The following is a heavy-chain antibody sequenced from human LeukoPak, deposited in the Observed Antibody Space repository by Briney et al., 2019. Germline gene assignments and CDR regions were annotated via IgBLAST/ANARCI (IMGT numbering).Heavy chain of an antibody. J-gene: IGHJ4*02. D-gene: IGHD3-10*01. Sequence: PGGSLRLSCAASGFTFSSYWMHWVRQAPGKGLVWVSRINSDGSSTSYADSVKGRFTISRDNAKNSLYLQMNSLRAEDTAVYYCAREGFGENYFDYWGQGTLVTVSS. CDR2: INSDGSST. CDR1: GFTFSSYW. CDR3: AREGFGENYFDY. V-gene: IGHV3-74*01.